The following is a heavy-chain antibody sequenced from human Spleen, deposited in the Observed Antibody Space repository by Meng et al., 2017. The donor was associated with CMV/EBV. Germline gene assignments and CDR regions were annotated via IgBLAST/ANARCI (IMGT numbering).Heavy chain of an antibody. CDR1: GYSFTSYW. CDR2: IYPGDSDT. J-gene: IGHJ4*02. CDR3: ALLPAAERIFDY. D-gene: IGHD2-2*01. V-gene: IGHV5-51*01. Sequence: GGSLRLSCKGSGYSFTSYWIGWVRQMPGKGLEWMGIIYPGDSDTRYSPSFQGQVTISADKSISTAYLQWSSLKASDTAMYYCALLPAAERIFDYWGQGTLVTVSS.